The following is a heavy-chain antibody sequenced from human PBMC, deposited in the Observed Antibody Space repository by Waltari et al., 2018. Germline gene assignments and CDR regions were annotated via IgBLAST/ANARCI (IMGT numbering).Heavy chain of an antibody. CDR1: GFTFSSYS. J-gene: IGHJ6*02. V-gene: IGHV3-21*01. Sequence: EVQLVESGGGLVKPGGSLRLSCAASGFTFSSYSMNWVRQAPGEGLQWVSSISRSSSYIYYADSVKGRCTISRDNAKNSLYLQMSSLRAEDTSVYYCARDVKSYGMDVWGQGTTVTVSS. CDR2: ISRSSSYI. CDR3: ARDVKSYGMDV.